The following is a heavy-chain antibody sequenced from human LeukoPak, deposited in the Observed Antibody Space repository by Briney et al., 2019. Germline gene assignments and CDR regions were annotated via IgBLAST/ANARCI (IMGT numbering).Heavy chain of an antibody. CDR1: GGSIIGYY. CDR2: IYYSGST. CDR3: AREYSRSSGRRVFDI. Sequence: SETLSLTCTVSGGSIIGYYWSWIRNPPAQGLERIGYIYYSGSTNYNPSLKRRLPISIDTSENQFSLKLSSVTATDTAVYYCAREYSRSSGRRVFDIWGQGTMVTVSS. D-gene: IGHD6-6*01. V-gene: IGHV4-59*08. J-gene: IGHJ3*02.